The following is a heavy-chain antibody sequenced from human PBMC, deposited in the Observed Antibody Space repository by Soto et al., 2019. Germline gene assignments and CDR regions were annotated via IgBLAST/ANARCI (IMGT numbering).Heavy chain of an antibody. CDR2: MSHSGGT. D-gene: IGHD1-1*01. V-gene: IGHV4-34*01. CDR3: ARVERGTATTVVDAFDI. Sequence: QVQLQQWGAGLLKPSETLSLTCAVYGGSVNSGNYYWSWIRQPPGKGLEWIGEMSHSGGTHFNPSLTSRVTISVDTSKHHFSLKMSAVTAADTALYYCARVERGTATTVVDAFDIWGPGTLGTVSS. J-gene: IGHJ3*02. CDR1: GGSVNSGNYY.